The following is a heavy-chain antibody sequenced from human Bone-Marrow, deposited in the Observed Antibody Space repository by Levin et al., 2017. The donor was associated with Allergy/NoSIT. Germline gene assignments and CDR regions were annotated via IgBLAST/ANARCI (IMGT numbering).Heavy chain of an antibody. CDR1: GGSISSGDYF. V-gene: IGHV4-30-4*01. J-gene: IGHJ3*02. Sequence: RSSETLSLTCTVSGGSISSGDYFWTWIRQPPGKGLEWIGHIYYTGSSYYNPSLKSRLTISVETSKNQVSLRLTSVTAADTAVYYCARGGRVGYGWETYRPSDAFDIWGQGTMVTVSS. CDR3: ARGGRVGYGWETYRPSDAFDI. D-gene: IGHD3-16*02. CDR2: IYYTGSS.